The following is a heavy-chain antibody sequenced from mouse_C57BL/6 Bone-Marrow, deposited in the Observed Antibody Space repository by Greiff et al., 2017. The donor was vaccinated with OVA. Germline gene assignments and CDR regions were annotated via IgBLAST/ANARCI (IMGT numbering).Heavy chain of an antibody. Sequence: QVQLQQPGTELVKPGASVKLSCKASGYTFTSYWMHWVKQRPGQGLEWIGNINPSNGGTNYNEKFKSKATLTVDKSSSTAYMQLSSLTSEDSAVYYCAREAITTVVADLYFDVWGTGTTVTVSS. V-gene: IGHV1-53*01. CDR3: AREAITTVVADLYFDV. CDR1: GYTFTSYW. CDR2: INPSNGGT. D-gene: IGHD1-1*01. J-gene: IGHJ1*03.